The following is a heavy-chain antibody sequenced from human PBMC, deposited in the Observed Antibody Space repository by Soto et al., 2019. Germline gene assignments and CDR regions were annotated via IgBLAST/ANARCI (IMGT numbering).Heavy chain of an antibody. D-gene: IGHD2-21*01. Sequence: QLVQSGGEVKQPGASVKVSCKAPRDTFTSYYINWVRQAPGQGLEWMGVMNPHGGSTAYAQKFKGRVTLTRDTSASTVDMEVSSLTSEDTAMYYCARSSGGSCGIIIEVTNWVAPWGQGTLVTVSS. CDR3: ARSSGGSCGIIIEVTNWVAP. CDR1: RDTFTSYY. CDR2: MNPHGGST. V-gene: IGHV1-46*01. J-gene: IGHJ5*02.